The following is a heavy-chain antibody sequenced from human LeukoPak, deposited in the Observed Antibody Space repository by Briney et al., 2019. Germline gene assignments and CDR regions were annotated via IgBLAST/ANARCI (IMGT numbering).Heavy chain of an antibody. CDR3: ARTRAYGGRPDY. V-gene: IGHV4-61*02. Sequence: SETLSLTCTVSGGSISSGTDYWSWIRQPAGKELEWIGRISSSGSTNYNPSLKSRVTISVDTSKNQLSLKLSSVTAADTAVYYCARTRAYGGRPDYWGQGTLVTVSS. CDR1: GGSISSGTDY. CDR2: ISSSGST. D-gene: IGHD4-23*01. J-gene: IGHJ4*02.